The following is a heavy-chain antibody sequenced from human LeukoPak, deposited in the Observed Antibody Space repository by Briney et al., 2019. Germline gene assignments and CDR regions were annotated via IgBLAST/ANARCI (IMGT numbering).Heavy chain of an antibody. CDR3: AKDWYYYDSSGYYPRYYYYYMDV. D-gene: IGHD3-22*01. CDR1: GFTFSSYG. J-gene: IGHJ6*03. CDR2: IRYDGSNK. V-gene: IGHV3-30*02. Sequence: GGSLRLSCAASGFTFSSYGMHWVRQAPGKGLEWVAFIRYDGSNKYYADSVKGRFTISRDNSKNTLYLQMNSLRAEDTAVYYCAKDWYYYDSSGYYPRYYYYYMDVWGKGTTVTVSS.